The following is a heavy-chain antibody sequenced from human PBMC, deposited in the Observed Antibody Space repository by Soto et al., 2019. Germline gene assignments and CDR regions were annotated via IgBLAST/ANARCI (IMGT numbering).Heavy chain of an antibody. J-gene: IGHJ4*02. D-gene: IGHD4-17*01. CDR3: ASDYGGNSQFDY. Sequence: QVQLVESGGGVVQPGRSLRLSCAASGFTFSSYAMHWVRQAPGKGLEWVAVISYDGSNKYYADSVKGRFTISRDNSKNTLYLQMNSLRAEDTAVYSCASDYGGNSQFDYWGQGTLVTVSS. CDR1: GFTFSSYA. CDR2: ISYDGSNK. V-gene: IGHV3-30-3*01.